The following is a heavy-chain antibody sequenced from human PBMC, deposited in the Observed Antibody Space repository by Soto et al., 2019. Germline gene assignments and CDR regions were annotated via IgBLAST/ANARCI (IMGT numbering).Heavy chain of an antibody. Sequence: QVQLQESGPGLVKPSETLSLTCTVSGDSISTYYWSWIRQPPGKGLEWMGYIFYTGSSNYNPSLKSRVTISLGTSKTQFSLRLSSVTAADTAVYYCARLGSNWYYFDYWGPGTLVTVSS. V-gene: IGHV4-59*08. CDR3: ARLGSNWYYFDY. CDR2: IFYTGSS. CDR1: GDSISTYY. D-gene: IGHD6-13*01. J-gene: IGHJ4*02.